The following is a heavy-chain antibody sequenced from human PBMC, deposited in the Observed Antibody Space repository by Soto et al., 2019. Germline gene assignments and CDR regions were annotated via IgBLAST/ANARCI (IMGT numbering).Heavy chain of an antibody. CDR3: ARAAHFGGVIAPLDY. D-gene: IGHD3-16*02. J-gene: IGHJ4*02. CDR2: ISAYNGNT. V-gene: IGHV1-18*04. Sequence: QVQLVQSGAEVKKPGASVKVSCKTSGYTFTSYGISWVRQAPGQGLEWMGWISAYNGNTNYAQKLQGRVTMTTDTATSTADMELRGLRSDDTAVYYCARAAHFGGVIAPLDYWGQGTLVTVSS. CDR1: GYTFTSYG.